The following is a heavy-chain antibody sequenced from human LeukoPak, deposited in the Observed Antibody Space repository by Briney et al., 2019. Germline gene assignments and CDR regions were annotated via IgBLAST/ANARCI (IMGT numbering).Heavy chain of an antibody. D-gene: IGHD3-3*01. CDR2: INHSGST. CDR3: ARGRSVRAPFFY. CDR1: GGSFSGYY. Sequence: SETLSLTCAVYGGSFSGYYWSWIRQPPGKGLEWIGEINHSGSTSYNPSLKSRVTISVDTSKNQFSLKLSSVTAADTAVYYCARGRSVRAPFFYWGQGTLVTVSS. V-gene: IGHV4-34*01. J-gene: IGHJ4*02.